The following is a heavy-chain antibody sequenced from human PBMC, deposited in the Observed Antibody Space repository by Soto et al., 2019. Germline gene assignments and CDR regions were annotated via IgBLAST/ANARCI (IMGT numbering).Heavy chain of an antibody. J-gene: IGHJ5*02. Sequence: SETLSLTCTVSGGSISSYYLSWIRQPAGKGLEWIGRIYTSGSTNYNPSLKSRVTMSVDTSKNQFSLKLASVTAADTAVYYCARGVGGSGLNWFDPWGQGTLVTVSS. CDR1: GGSISSYY. CDR2: IYTSGST. D-gene: IGHD6-19*01. CDR3: ARGVGGSGLNWFDP. V-gene: IGHV4-4*07.